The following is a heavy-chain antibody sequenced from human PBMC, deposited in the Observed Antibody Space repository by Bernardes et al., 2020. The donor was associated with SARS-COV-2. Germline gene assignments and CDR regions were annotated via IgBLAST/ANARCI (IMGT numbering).Heavy chain of an antibody. V-gene: IGHV1-8*01. J-gene: IGHJ6*02. CDR1: GYTFTSYD. Sequence: ASVKVSCKASGYTFTSYDILWVRQATGQGLEWMGWMNPNNDYTDSAQKFQGRLTMTRDTSRSTAYLELSSLRSEDTAIYYCARGLTAPGPWGMDVWGQGTTVIVSS. CDR3: ARGLTAPGPWGMDV. CDR2: MNPNNDYT. D-gene: IGHD5-18*01.